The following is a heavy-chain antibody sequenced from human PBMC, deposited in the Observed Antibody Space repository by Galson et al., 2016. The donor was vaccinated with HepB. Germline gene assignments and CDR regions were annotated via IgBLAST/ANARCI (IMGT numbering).Heavy chain of an antibody. CDR1: GFTFSSCG. CDR2: IWSDGSNK. D-gene: IGHD6-19*01. CDR3: AREGISGSGWFYLDS. Sequence: SLRLSCAVSGFTFSSCGMYWVRQAPGKGLEWVAGIWSDGSNKFHADSVKGRFTISRDNSKNTLWLQLNSLTAEDTALYYCAREGISGSGWFYLDSWGQGTLVTVSS. V-gene: IGHV3-33*07. J-gene: IGHJ4*02.